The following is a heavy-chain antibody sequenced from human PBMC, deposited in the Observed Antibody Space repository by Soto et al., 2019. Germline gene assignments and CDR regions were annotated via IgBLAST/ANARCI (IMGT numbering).Heavy chain of an antibody. V-gene: IGHV4-34*01. CDR3: ARADRTLVTSYSLDV. CDR1: GGSFSGYY. Sequence: ASETLSLTCAVYGGSFSGYYWTWIRQPPGKGLEWIGEINHSGTINFNPSLKSRLTISLDTSKMHFSLKLSSVTDADTAAYYCARADRTLVTSYSLDVWGQGTTVTVSS. J-gene: IGHJ6*02. D-gene: IGHD2-21*02. CDR2: INHSGTI.